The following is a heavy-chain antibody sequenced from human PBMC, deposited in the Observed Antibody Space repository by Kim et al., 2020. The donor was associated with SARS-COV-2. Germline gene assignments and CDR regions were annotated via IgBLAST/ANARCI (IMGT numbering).Heavy chain of an antibody. J-gene: IGHJ6*03. Sequence: SETLSLTCAVYGGSFSGYYWSWIRQPPGKGLEWIGEINHSGSTNYNPSLKSRVTISVDTSKNQFSLKLSSVTAADTAVFYCARRYSSSRTYYYYYYMDV. CDR1: GGSFSGYY. D-gene: IGHD6-13*01. CDR2: INHSGST. CDR3: ARRYSSSRTYYYYYYMDV. V-gene: IGHV4-34*01.